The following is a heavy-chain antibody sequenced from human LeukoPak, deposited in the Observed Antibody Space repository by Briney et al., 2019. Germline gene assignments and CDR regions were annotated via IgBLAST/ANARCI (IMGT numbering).Heavy chain of an antibody. Sequence: SETLSLTCTVSGGSISSYYWSWIRQPPGKGLEWIGYIYYSGSTNYNPSLRSRVTISVDTSKNQFSLKLSSVTAADTAVYYCARVAVAGTVVDYWGQGTLVTVSS. CDR3: ARVAVAGTVVDY. J-gene: IGHJ4*02. CDR2: IYYSGST. D-gene: IGHD6-19*01. CDR1: GGSISSYY. V-gene: IGHV4-59*08.